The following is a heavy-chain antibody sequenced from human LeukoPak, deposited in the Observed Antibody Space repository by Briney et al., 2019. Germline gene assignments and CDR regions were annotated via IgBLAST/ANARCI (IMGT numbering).Heavy chain of an antibody. J-gene: IGHJ2*01. V-gene: IGHV4-31*03. CDR2: IYYSGST. CDR3: AREWLLRGYFDL. Sequence: SETLSLTCTVSGGSISSGGYYWSWIRQHPGKGLEWIGYIYYSGSTYYNPSLKSRVTISVDTSKNQFSLKLSSVTAADTAVYYCAREWLLRGYFDLWGRGTLVTVSS. CDR1: GGSISSGGYY. D-gene: IGHD5-24*01.